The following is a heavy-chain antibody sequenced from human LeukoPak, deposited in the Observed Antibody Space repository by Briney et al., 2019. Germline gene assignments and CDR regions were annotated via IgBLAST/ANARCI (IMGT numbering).Heavy chain of an antibody. CDR2: ISGRGGST. D-gene: IGHD5-12*01. CDR1: GFTFSTYA. Sequence: GGSLRLSCAASGFTFSTYAMSWVRQAPGKGLEWVSAISGRGGSTYYADSVKGRFTISRDNSKNTLYLQMNSLRAEDTAVYYCAKDNVAMYFDYWGQGTLVTVSS. CDR3: AKDNVAMYFDY. J-gene: IGHJ4*02. V-gene: IGHV3-23*01.